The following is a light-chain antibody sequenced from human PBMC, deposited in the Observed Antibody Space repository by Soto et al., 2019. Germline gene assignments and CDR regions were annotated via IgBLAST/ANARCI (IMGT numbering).Light chain of an antibody. CDR3: AAWDDSLNGHV. Sequence: QSVLTQPPSASGTPGQRVTISCSGSSSNIGGNTVSWYQQFPGTAPKLLIYTNNQRPSGVPDRFSGSKSDTSASLASSALQSEDEAHYYCAAWDDSLNGHVFGTGTKLTVL. CDR1: SSNIGGNT. J-gene: IGLJ1*01. CDR2: TNN. V-gene: IGLV1-44*01.